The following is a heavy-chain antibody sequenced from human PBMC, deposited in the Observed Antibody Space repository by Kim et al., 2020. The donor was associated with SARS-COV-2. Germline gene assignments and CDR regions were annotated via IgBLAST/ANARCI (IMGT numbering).Heavy chain of an antibody. D-gene: IGHD3-22*01. Sequence: SETLSLTCSVASASFSENYWSWIRQPPGRGLEWIGYIHHTGTTNYNPSLKSRVAISVDSSKKQFSLNLNSMTTADTAVYYCVSKRADSSGFIDSWGQGTL. J-gene: IGHJ4*02. CDR1: SASFSENY. V-gene: IGHV4-59*03. CDR2: IHHTGTT. CDR3: VSKRADSSGFIDS.